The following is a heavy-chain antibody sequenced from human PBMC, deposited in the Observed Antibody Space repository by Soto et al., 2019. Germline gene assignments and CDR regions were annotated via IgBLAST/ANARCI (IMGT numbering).Heavy chain of an antibody. CDR2: INPSGGST. Sequence: ASVKVSCKASGYTFTSYYMHWLRQAPGQGLEWMGIINPSGGSTSYAQKFQGRVTMTRDTSTSTVYMELSSLRSEDTAVYYCARKGVILRYFDWLSLYGMDVWGQGTTVTVSS. V-gene: IGHV1-46*03. CDR1: GYTFTSYY. D-gene: IGHD3-9*01. J-gene: IGHJ6*02. CDR3: ARKGVILRYFDWLSLYGMDV.